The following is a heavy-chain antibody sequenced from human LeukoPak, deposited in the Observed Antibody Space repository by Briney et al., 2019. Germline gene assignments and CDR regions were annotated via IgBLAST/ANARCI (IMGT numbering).Heavy chain of an antibody. CDR2: VSHEGSSK. CDR1: GYPFSGSD. Sequence: GGSLRLSCAASGYPFSGSDMHWVRQAPGKGLEWVAFVSHEGSSKFYAESVKGRFCISRDNSKSTTYLQMNGLRADDTAVYYCAKTTGGWPRFFDHWGQGTLVAASS. V-gene: IGHV3-30*18. CDR3: AKTTGGWPRFFDH. D-gene: IGHD6-19*01. J-gene: IGHJ4*02.